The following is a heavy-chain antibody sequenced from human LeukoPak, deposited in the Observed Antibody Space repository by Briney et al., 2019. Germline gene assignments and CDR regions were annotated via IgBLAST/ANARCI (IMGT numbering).Heavy chain of an antibody. V-gene: IGHV3-74*01. CDR1: GFTFSSYW. D-gene: IGHD1-26*01. CDR2: INSDGSST. CDR3: ARVGSGSGGSYDY. J-gene: IGHJ4*02. Sequence: GGSLRLSCAASGFTFSSYWMHWARQAPGKGLVWVSRINSDGSSTSYADSVKGRFTISRDNAKNTLYLQMNSLRAEDTAVYYCARVGSGSGGSYDYWGQGTLVTVSS.